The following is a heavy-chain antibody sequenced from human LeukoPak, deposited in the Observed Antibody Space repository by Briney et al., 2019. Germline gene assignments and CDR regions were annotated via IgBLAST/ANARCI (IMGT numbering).Heavy chain of an antibody. CDR3: VRDLGHSRHYFEY. CDR2: ISQDGSET. V-gene: IGHV3-7*01. CDR1: GFTFNSFF. Sequence: PGGSLRLSCAASGFTFNSFFLNCVRLTPGRELEWLACISQDGSETFYMDSVRGRFTISRDNTKNSLYLQMDSLRAKDTAVYFCVRDLGHSRHYFEYWGQGALVTVSS. J-gene: IGHJ4*02. D-gene: IGHD7-27*01.